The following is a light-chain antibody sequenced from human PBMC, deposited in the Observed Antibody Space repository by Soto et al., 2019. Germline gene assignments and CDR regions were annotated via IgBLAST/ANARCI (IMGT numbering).Light chain of an antibody. J-gene: IGLJ3*02. CDR1: SGDVGAYNY. V-gene: IGLV2-14*01. Sequence: QSALTQPASVSGSPGQSITISCTGTSGDVGAYNYVSWYQQHPGKAPKLMIYDVSDRPSGVSNRFSGFKSGNTASLTISGLQAEDEAHYYCSSYTSSNSLLFGGGTKLTVL. CDR3: SSYTSSNSLL. CDR2: DVS.